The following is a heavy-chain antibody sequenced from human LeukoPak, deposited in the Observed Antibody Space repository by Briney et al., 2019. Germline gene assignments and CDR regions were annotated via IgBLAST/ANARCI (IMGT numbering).Heavy chain of an antibody. CDR2: ISYDGSNK. CDR3: AKDRPQRWVLTGYLVDY. V-gene: IGHV3-30*18. J-gene: IGHJ4*02. CDR1: GFTFSSYG. Sequence: PGGSLRLSCAASGFTFSSYGMHWVRQAPGKGLEWVAVISYDGSNKYYADSVKGRLTISRDNSNNTLYLQRNSLRAEDTAVYYCAKDRPQRWVLTGYLVDYWGQGTLVTVSS. D-gene: IGHD3-9*01.